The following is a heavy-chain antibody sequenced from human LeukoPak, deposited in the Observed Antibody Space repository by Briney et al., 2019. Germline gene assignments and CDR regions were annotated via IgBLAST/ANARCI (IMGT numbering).Heavy chain of an antibody. D-gene: IGHD6-13*01. J-gene: IGHJ4*02. CDR3: ARESVRIAAAERGYFAY. V-gene: IGHV1-69*05. Sequence: SVKVSCKASGGTFSSYAISWVRQAPGQGLEWMGGIIPIFGTANYAQKFQGRVTITTDEPTSTAYMELSSLRSEDTAVYYCARESVRIAAAERGYFAYWGQGTLVTVSS. CDR1: GGTFSSYA. CDR2: IIPIFGTA.